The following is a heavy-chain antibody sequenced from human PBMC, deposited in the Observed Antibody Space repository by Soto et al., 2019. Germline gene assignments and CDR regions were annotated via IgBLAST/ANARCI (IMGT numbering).Heavy chain of an antibody. D-gene: IGHD5-12*01. Sequence: LEALSLTSTVSGGSISSYYWSWIRQPPGKGLEWIGYIYYSGSTNYNPSLKSRVTISVDTSKNQFSLKLSSVTAADTAVYYCARVKYSGRHFDYWGQGTLVTVSS. CDR1: GGSISSYY. J-gene: IGHJ4*02. CDR3: ARVKYSGRHFDY. CDR2: IYYSGST. V-gene: IGHV4-59*01.